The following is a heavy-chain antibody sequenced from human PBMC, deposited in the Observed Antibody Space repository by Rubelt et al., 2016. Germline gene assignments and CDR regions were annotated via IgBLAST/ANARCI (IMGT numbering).Heavy chain of an antibody. CDR2: INPNSGGT. D-gene: IGHD4-17*01. CDR1: GYTFTGYY. CDR3: AVYGDATEIDAFDI. Sequence: QVQLVQSGAEVKKPGASVKVSCKASGYTFTGYYMHWVRQAPGQGLEWMGRINPNSGGTNYAQKFQGRVTMTTDTSTSTAYMELRSLRSDDTAVYYCAVYGDATEIDAFDIWGQGTMVTVSS. J-gene: IGHJ3*02. V-gene: IGHV1-2*06.